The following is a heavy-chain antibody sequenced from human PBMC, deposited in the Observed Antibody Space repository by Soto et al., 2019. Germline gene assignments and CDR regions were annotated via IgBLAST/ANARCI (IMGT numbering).Heavy chain of an antibody. CDR2: ISAYNGNT. V-gene: IGHV1-18*01. D-gene: IGHD2-2*01. CDR3: ARDWFGVVVPDATYYVWHASEI. Sequence: RLEWMGWISAYNGNTNYAQKLQGRVTMTTDTSTSTAYMELRSLRSDDTAVCYCARDWFGVVVPDATYYVWHASEIWGQGTTVTV. J-gene: IGHJ3*02.